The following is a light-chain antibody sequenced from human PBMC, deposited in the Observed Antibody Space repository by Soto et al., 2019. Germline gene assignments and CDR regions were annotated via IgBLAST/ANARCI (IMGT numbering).Light chain of an antibody. J-gene: IGKJ1*01. V-gene: IGKV1-5*01. CDR2: DAS. CDR3: QQYNSYPWT. CDR1: KSISTW. Sequence: DIQMTHSHSTLSTSGEDTVTITCLVSKSISTWLAWYQQKPGKAPKLLIYDASSLESGVPSRFSGSGSGTEFTLTISSLQPDDFATYYCQQYNSYPWTFGQGTKVDIK.